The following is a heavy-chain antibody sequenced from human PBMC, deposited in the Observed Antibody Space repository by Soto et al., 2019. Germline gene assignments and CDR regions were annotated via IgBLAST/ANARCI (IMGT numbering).Heavy chain of an antibody. CDR1: GFTYSTYT. J-gene: IGHJ4*02. CDR3: AHMTDTMTTVTTNFDY. V-gene: IGHV3-30*03. CDR2: ISYDGSNK. D-gene: IGHD4-17*01. Sequence: GGSLRLSCAASGFTYSTYTMHWVRKAPGKGLEWVAVISYDGSNKYYADSVKGRFTISRDNSKNTLYLQMNSLRAEDTAVYYCAHMTDTMTTVTTNFDYWGQGTLVPSPQ.